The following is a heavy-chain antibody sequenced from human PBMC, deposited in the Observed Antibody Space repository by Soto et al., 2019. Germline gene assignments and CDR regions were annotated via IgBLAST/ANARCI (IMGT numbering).Heavy chain of an antibody. J-gene: IGHJ6*02. Sequence: EVQLVESGGGLVKPGGSLRLSCAASGFTFSSYSMNWVRQAPGKGLEWVSSISSSSSYIYYADSVKGRFTISRDNAKNSLYLQMNSLRAEDTAVYYCASSSGSWEGYYCGMDVWGQGNTVTVSS. CDR1: GFTFSSYS. CDR3: ASSSGSWEGYYCGMDV. CDR2: ISSSSSYI. V-gene: IGHV3-21*01. D-gene: IGHD1-26*01.